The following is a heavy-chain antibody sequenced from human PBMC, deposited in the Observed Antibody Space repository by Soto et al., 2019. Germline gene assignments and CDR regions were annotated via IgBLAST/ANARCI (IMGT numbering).Heavy chain of an antibody. D-gene: IGHD3-9*01. CDR3: ASYELSTAYFPQFLFDY. Sequence: QLQLQESGPGLVKPSETLSLTCSVSGDSISSSXYYWGWIRQPPGKGLEWIGSIYYSGXXXYNPSLKSRVSMSLDMSKNRFSLQLXSLTAADTAVYYCASYELSTAYFPQFLFDYWGQGTLVTVSA. CDR2: IYYSGXX. J-gene: IGHJ4*02. CDR1: GDSISSSXYY. V-gene: IGHV4-39*02.